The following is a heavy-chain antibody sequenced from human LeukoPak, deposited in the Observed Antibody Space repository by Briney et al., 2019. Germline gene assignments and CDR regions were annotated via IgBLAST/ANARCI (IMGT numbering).Heavy chain of an antibody. J-gene: IGHJ5*02. CDR2: TYYRSNWFN. Sequence: PSQTLSLTCAISGDSVSSNSAAWNWIRQSPSRGLEWLGRTYYRSNWFNDFALSVKSRMTINPDTSKNQFSLQLNSVTPEDTAAYYCAKNYGDSNWFDPWGQGTLVTVSS. V-gene: IGHV6-1*01. CDR3: AKNYGDSNWFDP. CDR1: GDSVSSNSAA. D-gene: IGHD4-17*01.